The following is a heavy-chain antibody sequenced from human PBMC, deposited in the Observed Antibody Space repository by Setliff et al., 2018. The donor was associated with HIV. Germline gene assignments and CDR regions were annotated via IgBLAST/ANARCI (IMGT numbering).Heavy chain of an antibody. J-gene: IGHJ3*02. CDR3: AKSTEGRSGPHNAFHI. CDR1: GFTFSSYS. D-gene: IGHD3-10*01. V-gene: IGHV3-53*01. Sequence: GGSLRLSCAASGFTFSSYSMSWVRQAPGKGLEWVSTIYSGAGIFYADSVRGRFTISTDNSENTLYLQMNSLRADDTAVYYCAKSTEGRSGPHNAFHIWGQGTMVTVSS. CDR2: IYSGAGI.